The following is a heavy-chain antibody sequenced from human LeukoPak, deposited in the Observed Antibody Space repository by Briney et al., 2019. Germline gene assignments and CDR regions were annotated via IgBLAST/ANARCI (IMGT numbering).Heavy chain of an antibody. CDR2: IYSGGST. Sequence: PGGSLRLSCAASGFTVSGNYMSWVRQAPGKGLEWVSVIYSGGSTYYADSVKGRFTISRDNAKNSLYLQMNSLRAEDTAVYYCARDSSSSSSIYYYGMDVWGQGTTVTVSS. J-gene: IGHJ6*02. CDR1: GFTVSGNY. D-gene: IGHD6-6*01. CDR3: ARDSSSSSSIYYYGMDV. V-gene: IGHV3-53*01.